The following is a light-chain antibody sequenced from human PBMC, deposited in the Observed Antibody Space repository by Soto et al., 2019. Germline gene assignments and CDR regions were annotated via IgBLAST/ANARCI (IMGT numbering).Light chain of an antibody. J-gene: IGLJ1*01. CDR2: EVS. CDR3: SSYTSSSTLFYV. V-gene: IGLV2-14*01. Sequence: QSALTQPASMSGSPGQSITISCTGTSSDVGGYNYVSWFQHHPGKAPKLMIYEVSNRPSGVSNRFSGSKSGNTASLTISGLQAEDEADYYCSSYTSSSTLFYVFGTGTKLTVL. CDR1: SSDVGGYNY.